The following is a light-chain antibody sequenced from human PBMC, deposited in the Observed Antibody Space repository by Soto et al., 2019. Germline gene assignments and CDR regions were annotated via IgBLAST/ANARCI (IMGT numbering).Light chain of an antibody. V-gene: IGLV2-14*01. CDR2: DVT. J-gene: IGLJ3*02. CDR1: SSDVGGYNY. Sequence: QSALTQPASVSGSPGQSITISCTGTSSDVGGYNYVSWYQQHPGKAPKLMIYDVTNRPSGVSSRFSGSKSGNTASLTISGLQAEDEADYYCSSYTSSSTPLVFGGGTKLTVL. CDR3: SSYTSSSTPLV.